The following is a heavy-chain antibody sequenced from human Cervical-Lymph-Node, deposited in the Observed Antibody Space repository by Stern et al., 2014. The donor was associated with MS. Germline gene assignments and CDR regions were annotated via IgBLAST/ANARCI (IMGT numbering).Heavy chain of an antibody. CDR2: MKPNSGNK. D-gene: IGHD3-10*01. J-gene: IGHJ6*02. CDR1: GYTFTNYN. Sequence: VHLVESGAEVKKPGASVKVSCKASGYTFTNYNIDWVRQATGQGLEWMGWMKPNSGNKGYAQRFQGRVTMTRDTSTSTAYMELSSLKAEDTAVYYCARVRFYGSGIYYALGDGMDVWGQGTTVTVSS. CDR3: ARVRFYGSGIYYALGDGMDV. V-gene: IGHV1-8*01.